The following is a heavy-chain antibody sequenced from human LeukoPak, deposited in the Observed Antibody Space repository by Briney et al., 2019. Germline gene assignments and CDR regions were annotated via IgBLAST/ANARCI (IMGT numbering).Heavy chain of an antibody. Sequence: ASVKVSCKASGYTFTGYYMHWVRQAPGQGLELMGWINPNSGGTNYAQKFQGRVTMTRDTSISTAYTELSRLRSDDTAVYYCARDLYIAARRKYYFDYWGQGTLVTVSS. CDR3: ARDLYIAARRKYYFDY. J-gene: IGHJ4*02. V-gene: IGHV1-2*02. D-gene: IGHD6-6*01. CDR1: GYTFTGYY. CDR2: INPNSGGT.